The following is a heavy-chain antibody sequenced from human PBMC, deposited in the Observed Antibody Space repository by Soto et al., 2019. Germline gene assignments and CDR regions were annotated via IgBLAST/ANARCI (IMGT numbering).Heavy chain of an antibody. CDR1: GFTFSKDW. J-gene: IGHJ5*02. CDR2: INSDGRST. V-gene: IGHV3-74*01. D-gene: IGHD2-2*01. CDR3: VRVGYCSSTSCFQFDP. Sequence: GGSLRLSCAASGFTFSKDWMHWVRQAPGKGLVWVSRINSDGRSTSYADSVKGRFTISRDNAKNTLYLQMNSLRAEDTAVYYCVRVGYCSSTSCFQFDPWGQGTLVTVSS.